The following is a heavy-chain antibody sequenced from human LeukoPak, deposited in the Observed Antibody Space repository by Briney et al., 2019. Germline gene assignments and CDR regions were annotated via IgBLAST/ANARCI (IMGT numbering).Heavy chain of an antibody. V-gene: IGHV3-23*01. Sequence: GGSLRLSCAASGFTFSSYAMSWVRQAPGKGLEWVSAISGSGGSTYYADSVKGRSTISRDNSKNTLYLQMNSLRAEDTAVYYCAKDVITFGGSMYYFDYWGQGTLVTVSS. CDR3: AKDVITFGGSMYYFDY. D-gene: IGHD3-16*01. J-gene: IGHJ4*02. CDR2: ISGSGGST. CDR1: GFTFSSYA.